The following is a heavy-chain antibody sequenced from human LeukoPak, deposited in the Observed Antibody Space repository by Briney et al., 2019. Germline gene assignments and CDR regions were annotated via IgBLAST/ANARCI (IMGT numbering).Heavy chain of an antibody. Sequence: GGSLRLSCAASGCTFSSYAMTWVRQAPGKGLEWVSAISSDGTYIYYGDSVKGRFTSSRDNSKSTLYLQMSNLRAEDTAVYFCAKKRAAGLAFYDYWGQGTQVTVSS. V-gene: IGHV3-23*01. CDR3: AKKRAAGLAFYDY. CDR2: ISSDGTYI. D-gene: IGHD3-16*01. CDR1: GCTFSSYA. J-gene: IGHJ4*02.